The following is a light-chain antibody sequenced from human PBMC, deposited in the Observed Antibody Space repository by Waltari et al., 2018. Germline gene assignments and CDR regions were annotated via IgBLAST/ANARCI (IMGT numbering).Light chain of an antibody. CDR2: DVS. CDR3: HQRSTWPWT. J-gene: IGKJ1*01. V-gene: IGKV3-11*01. CDR1: KSVSTF. Sequence: EIVLTQSPATLSLSPGERATLSCRASKSVSTFLAWYQQKPGQAPRLLIYDVSNRATGTPARFSGSGSGTDFTLTISTLEPEDFAVYYCHQRSTWPWTFGQGTKVEIK.